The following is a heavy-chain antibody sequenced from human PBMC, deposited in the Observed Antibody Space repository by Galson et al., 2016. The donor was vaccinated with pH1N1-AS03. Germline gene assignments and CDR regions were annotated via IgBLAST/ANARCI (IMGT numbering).Heavy chain of an antibody. J-gene: IGHJ4*02. CDR3: ARSGSGSFYEGDS. CDR2: IGTYT. Sequence: SVKVSCKASGYTFTNYGISWVRQAPGQGLEYMGWIGTYTIYAQKLQGRVTMTTDTSTSTAYMELRSLRSDDTAVYYCARSGSGSFYEGDSWGQGTLVSVSS. V-gene: IGHV1-18*01. CDR1: GYTFTNYG. D-gene: IGHD3-10*01.